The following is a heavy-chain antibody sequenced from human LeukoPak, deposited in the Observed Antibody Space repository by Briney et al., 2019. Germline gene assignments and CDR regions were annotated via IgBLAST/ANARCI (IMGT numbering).Heavy chain of an antibody. D-gene: IGHD3-22*01. CDR3: ARDRRYYYDSSGYYYYYYGMDV. Sequence: GGSLRLSCAASGFILSNHWMTWVRQAPGKGLEWVSSISSSSSYIYYADSVKGRFTISRDNAKNSLYLQMNSLRAEDTAVYYCARDRRYYYDSSGYYYYYYGMDVWGQGTTVTVSS. CDR1: GFILSNHW. CDR2: ISSSSSYI. V-gene: IGHV3-21*01. J-gene: IGHJ6*02.